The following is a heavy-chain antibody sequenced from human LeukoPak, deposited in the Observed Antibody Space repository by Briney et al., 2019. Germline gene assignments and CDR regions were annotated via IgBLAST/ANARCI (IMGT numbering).Heavy chain of an antibody. Sequence: GGSLRLSCAASGFTFSSYTMHWVRQAAGKGLEWVAVISYDGGNKYYADSVKGRFTISRDNSKNTLYLQMNSLRAQDSAVYYCARDGGYVGDYRGQGTLVTVSS. CDR3: ARDGGYVGDY. D-gene: IGHD5-12*01. V-gene: IGHV3-30-3*01. CDR1: GFTFSSYT. J-gene: IGHJ4*02. CDR2: ISYDGGNK.